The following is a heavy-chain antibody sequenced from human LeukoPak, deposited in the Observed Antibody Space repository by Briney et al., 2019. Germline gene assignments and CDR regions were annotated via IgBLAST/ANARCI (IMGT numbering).Heavy chain of an antibody. D-gene: IGHD1-1*01. CDR1: GFTLSSYS. Sequence: GGSLRLSCAASGFTLSSYSMNWVPQAPGKGLEWVSSISSSSSYIYYADSVKGRFTISRDNAKNSLYLQMNSLRAEDTAVYYCARGFNWYDDQNYFDYWGQGTLVTVSS. V-gene: IGHV3-21*01. CDR3: ARGFNWYDDQNYFDY. CDR2: ISSSSSYI. J-gene: IGHJ4*02.